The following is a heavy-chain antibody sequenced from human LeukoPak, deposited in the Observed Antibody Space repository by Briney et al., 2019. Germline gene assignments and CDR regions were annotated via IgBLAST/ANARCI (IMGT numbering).Heavy chain of an antibody. Sequence: SETLSLTCAVSGYSINSAHYWVWIRQPPGKGLEWIGNISQSAIASYNPSLKSRVTISVDTSKNQFSPKMTSLTAADTAVYFCARASVEHRIVAGDYFDYWGRGTLVTVSS. J-gene: IGHJ4*02. V-gene: IGHV4-38-2*01. CDR3: ARASVEHRIVAGDYFDY. D-gene: IGHD2-15*01. CDR1: GYSINSAHY. CDR2: ISQSAIA.